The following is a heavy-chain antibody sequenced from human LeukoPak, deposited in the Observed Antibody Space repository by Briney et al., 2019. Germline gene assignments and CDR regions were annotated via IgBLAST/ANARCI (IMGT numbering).Heavy chain of an antibody. Sequence: ASVKVSCKASGYTFTSYYMHWVRQAPGQGLEWMGIINPSGGSTRYAQKFQGRVTMTRDMSTSTVYMELSSLRSEDTAVYYCVRDALAAGNWFDPWGQGTLVTVSS. CDR1: GYTFTSYY. CDR2: INPSGGST. CDR3: VRDALAAGNWFDP. J-gene: IGHJ5*02. V-gene: IGHV1-46*01.